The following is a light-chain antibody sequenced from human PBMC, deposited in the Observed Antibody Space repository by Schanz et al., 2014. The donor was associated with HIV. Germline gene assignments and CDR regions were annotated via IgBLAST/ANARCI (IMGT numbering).Light chain of an antibody. J-gene: IGLJ3*02. CDR3: AAWDDSLNGWV. CDR2: NSY. Sequence: QSVLTQPPSASGTPGQKVTISCSGSSSSFRTNAADWHRQLPGTAPKLLLYNSYHRPSGVPDRFSGSTSGTSASLVISGLQSEDEADYYCAAWDDSLNGWVFGGGTKLTVL. V-gene: IGLV1-44*01. CDR1: SSSFRTNA.